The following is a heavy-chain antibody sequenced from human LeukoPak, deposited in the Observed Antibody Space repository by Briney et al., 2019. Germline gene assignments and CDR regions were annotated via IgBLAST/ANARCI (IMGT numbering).Heavy chain of an antibody. V-gene: IGHV1-2*02. CDR1: VYTFTDY. CDR3: ARANFPYCSTSTCLFDY. CDR2: INPNDGDT. J-gene: IGHJ4*02. D-gene: IGHD2-2*01. Sequence: ASLKVSCKASVYTFTDYMHWVRQAPGQGFEWMGCINPNDGDTNYAQKFQGRVTMTRDTSISTAHMEVSRLRSDDTAVYYCARANFPYCSTSTCLFDYWGQGTLVTVSS.